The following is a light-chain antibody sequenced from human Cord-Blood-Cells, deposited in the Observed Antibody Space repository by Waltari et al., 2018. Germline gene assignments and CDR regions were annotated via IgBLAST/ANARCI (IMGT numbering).Light chain of an antibody. CDR2: AAS. V-gene: IGKV1-39*01. CDR1: QSISSY. Sequence: IQMTQSPSSLAASVGDRVNITCRASQSISSYLNWYQQKPGKAPKLLIYAASSLQSGVPSRFSGSGSGTDFTLTISSLQPEDFATYYCQQSYSTPSFGGGTKVEIK. CDR3: QQSYSTPS. J-gene: IGKJ4*01.